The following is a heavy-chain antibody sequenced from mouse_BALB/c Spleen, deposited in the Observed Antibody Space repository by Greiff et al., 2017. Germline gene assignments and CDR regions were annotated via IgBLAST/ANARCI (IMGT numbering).Heavy chain of an antibody. V-gene: IGHV5-9-4*01. CDR1: GFTFSSYA. J-gene: IGHJ3*01. CDR2: ISSGGSYT. Sequence: EVNVVESGGGLVKPGGSLKLSCAASGFTFSSYAMSWVRQSPEKRLEWVAEISSGGSYTYYPDTVTGRFTISRDNAKNTLYLEMSSLRSEDTAMYYCARDRAYWGQGTLVTVSA. CDR3: ARDRAY.